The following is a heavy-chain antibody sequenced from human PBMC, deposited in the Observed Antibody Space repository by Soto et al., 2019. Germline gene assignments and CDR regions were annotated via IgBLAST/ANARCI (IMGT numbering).Heavy chain of an antibody. CDR1: GGSFSGYA. CDR2: ILPIFATA. V-gene: IGHV1-69*13. J-gene: IGHJ3*02. Sequence: GASVKVSCKASGGSFSGYAIRWVRQAPGQGLEWMGGILPIFATAHYAQKFQGRVTIIADDSTGTAYMELTGLRSEDTAVYYCAGAEARDGYNWKALGMWGQGTLVTVSS. CDR3: AGAEARDGYNWKALGM. D-gene: IGHD1-1*01.